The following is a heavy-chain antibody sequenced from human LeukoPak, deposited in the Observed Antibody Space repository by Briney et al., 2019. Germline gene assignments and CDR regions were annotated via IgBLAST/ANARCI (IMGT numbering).Heavy chain of an antibody. J-gene: IGHJ1*01. V-gene: IGHV3-53*01. CDR1: GVTVMTNY. CDR3: ARVDYGDYQYFQH. Sequence: GGSLRLSCAVSGVTVMTNYMSWVRQALGKGLEWVSTIYNGGTTYYADSVKGRFTISRDTSKNMLYLEMNSLRVEDTAVYYCARVDYGDYQYFQHWGQGTLVTVSS. D-gene: IGHD4-17*01. CDR2: IYNGGTT.